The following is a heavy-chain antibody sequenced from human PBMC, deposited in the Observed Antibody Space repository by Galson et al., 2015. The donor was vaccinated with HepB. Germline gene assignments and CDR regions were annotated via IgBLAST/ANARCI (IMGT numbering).Heavy chain of an antibody. D-gene: IGHD6-19*01. V-gene: IGHV5-51*01. J-gene: IGHJ2*01. CDR2: IYPGDSDT. CDR1: GYSFTSYW. Sequence: QSGAEVKKPGESLKISCKGSGYSFTSYWIGWVRQMPGKGLEWMGIIYPGDSDTRYSPSFQGQATISADKSISTAYLQWSSLKASDTAMYYCARHHSSGWKVWYFDLWGRGTLVTVSS. CDR3: ARHHSSGWKVWYFDL.